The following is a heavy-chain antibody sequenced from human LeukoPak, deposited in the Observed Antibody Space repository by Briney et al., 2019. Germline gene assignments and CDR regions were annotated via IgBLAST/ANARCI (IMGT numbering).Heavy chain of an antibody. CDR1: GYSFTSYW. CDR2: IYPGDADT. Sequence: GGSLKISCKGSGYSFTSYWIGWVRQMPGKGLEWMGTIYPGDADTRYSPSFQGQVTISADKSISTAYLQWSSLKASDTAMYYCARRYGSGIYGMDVWGQGTTVTVSS. V-gene: IGHV5-51*01. J-gene: IGHJ6*02. CDR3: ARRYGSGIYGMDV. D-gene: IGHD3-10*01.